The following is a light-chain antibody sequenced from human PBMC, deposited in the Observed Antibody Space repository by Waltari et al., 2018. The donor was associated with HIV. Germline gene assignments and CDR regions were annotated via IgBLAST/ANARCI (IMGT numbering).Light chain of an antibody. CDR1: SSDVGGYNY. J-gene: IGLJ2*01. CDR2: DVS. CDR3: SSYTSSSTLGV. Sequence: QSALTQPASVSGSPGQSITISCTGTSSDVGGYNYVSWYQQHPGKAPKLMIYDVSNRPSGFSNRFSGSKSGNTASLTISGLQAEDEADYYCSSYTSSSTLGVFGGGTKLTVL. V-gene: IGLV2-14*03.